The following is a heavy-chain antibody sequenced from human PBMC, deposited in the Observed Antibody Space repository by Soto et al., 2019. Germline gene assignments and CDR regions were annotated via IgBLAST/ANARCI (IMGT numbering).Heavy chain of an antibody. J-gene: IGHJ6*02. CDR2: MNPNSGNT. CDR1: GYTFTSYD. V-gene: IGHV1-8*01. Sequence: ASVKVSCKASGYTFTSYDINWVRQATGQGLEWMGWMNPNSGNTGYAQKFQGRVTMTRNTSISTVYMELSSLRSEDTAVYYCARVWIQLWLRDYYYGMDVWGQGTTVTVSS. D-gene: IGHD5-18*01. CDR3: ARVWIQLWLRDYYYGMDV.